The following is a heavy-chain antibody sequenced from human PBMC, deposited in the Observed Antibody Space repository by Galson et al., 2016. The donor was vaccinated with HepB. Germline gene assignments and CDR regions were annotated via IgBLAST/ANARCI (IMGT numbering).Heavy chain of an antibody. Sequence: CAISGDSVSTNIASWNWIRQSPSRGLEWLGRTYYRSKWYNEYALSVGSRITITPDTSKNQFSLQLNSVTPEDTAAYFCARRSAPLGNFDIWGQGTAVTVSS. D-gene: IGHD2-15*01. J-gene: IGHJ3*02. CDR2: TYYRSKWYN. CDR1: GDSVSTNIAS. V-gene: IGHV6-1*01. CDR3: ARRSAPLGNFDI.